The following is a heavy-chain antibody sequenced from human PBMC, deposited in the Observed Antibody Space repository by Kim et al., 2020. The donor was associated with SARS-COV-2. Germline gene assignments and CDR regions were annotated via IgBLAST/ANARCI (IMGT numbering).Heavy chain of an antibody. CDR1: GYSFTSYW. Sequence: GESLKISCKGSGYSFTSYWIGWVRQMPGKGLEWMGIIYPGDSDTRYSPSFQGQVTISADKSISTAYLQWSSLKASDTAMYYCARLSEVAATVYWFDPWGQGTLVTVSS. CDR3: ARLSEVAATVYWFDP. CDR2: IYPGDSDT. V-gene: IGHV5-51*01. D-gene: IGHD2-15*01. J-gene: IGHJ5*02.